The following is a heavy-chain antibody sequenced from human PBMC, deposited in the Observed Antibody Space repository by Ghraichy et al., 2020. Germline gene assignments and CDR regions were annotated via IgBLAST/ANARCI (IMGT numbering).Heavy chain of an antibody. D-gene: IGHD3-10*01. CDR3: ARDKGSYYGSEDYYGMDV. CDR1: GGSISSGGYY. V-gene: IGHV4-31*03. J-gene: IGHJ6*02. CDR2: IYYSGST. Sequence: SETLSLTCTVSGGSISSGGYYWSWIRQHPGKGLEWIGYIYYSGSTYYKPSLKSRVTISVDTSKNQFSLKLNSVTAADTAVYYCARDKGSYYGSEDYYGMDVWGQGTTVTVSS.